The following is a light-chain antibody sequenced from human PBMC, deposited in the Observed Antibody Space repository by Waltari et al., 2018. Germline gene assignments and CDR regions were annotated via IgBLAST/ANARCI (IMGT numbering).Light chain of an antibody. CDR2: DSV. CDR3: QQYGSSPRT. J-gene: IGKJ1*01. CDR1: QIVTSNS. Sequence: EIVLTQSPGTLSLSPGERATLSCRASQIVTSNSLAWYQQKPGQAPGLIIDDSVNRAAGLPNRFSGSGSGTVFTLTSIRLEPEDFAVYYCQQYGSSPRTFGQGTKVEL. V-gene: IGKV3-20*01.